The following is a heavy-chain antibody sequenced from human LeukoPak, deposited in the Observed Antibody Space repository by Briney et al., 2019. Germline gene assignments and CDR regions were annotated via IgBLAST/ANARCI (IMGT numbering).Heavy chain of an antibody. CDR2: IYYSGRT. Sequence: SETLSLTCTVSGGSISSGTYYWGWIRQPPGKGPEWIGSIYYSGRTYLNPSLKSRVTTSVDTSKNQLSLKLSSVTAADTAVYYCARSMGKDIYGYYFYYYMDVWGKGTTVTVSS. CDR1: GGSISSGTYY. D-gene: IGHD5-18*01. CDR3: ARSMGKDIYGYYFYYYMDV. V-gene: IGHV4-39*07. J-gene: IGHJ6*03.